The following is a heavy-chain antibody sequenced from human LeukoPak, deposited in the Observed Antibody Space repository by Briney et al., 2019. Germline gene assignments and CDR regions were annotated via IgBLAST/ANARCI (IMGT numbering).Heavy chain of an antibody. CDR2: IYTSGST. CDR1: GGSISSYY. CDR3: ARCGSTINYYYYYMDV. J-gene: IGHJ6*03. D-gene: IGHD2-2*01. V-gene: IGHV4-4*07. Sequence: SETLSLTCTVSGGSISSYYWSWIRQPAGKGLEWIGRIYTSGSTNYNPSLKSRVTMSVDTSKNQFSLKLSSVTAADTAVYYCARCGSTINYYYYYMDVWGKGTTVTVSS.